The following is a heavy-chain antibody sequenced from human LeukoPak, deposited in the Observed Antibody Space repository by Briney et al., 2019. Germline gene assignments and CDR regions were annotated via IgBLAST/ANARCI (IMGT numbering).Heavy chain of an antibody. D-gene: IGHD5-18*01. J-gene: IGHJ4*02. CDR3: AGHSGFTYAFFDY. CDR1: GGSISSYY. Sequence: SETLSLTCTVSGGSISSYYWSWIRQPPGKGLEWIGYIYYSGSTNYNPSLKSRVTISVDTSKKQFSLKLSSVTAADTAVYYCAGHSGFTYAFFDYWGQGTLSPSPQ. CDR2: IYYSGST. V-gene: IGHV4-59*01.